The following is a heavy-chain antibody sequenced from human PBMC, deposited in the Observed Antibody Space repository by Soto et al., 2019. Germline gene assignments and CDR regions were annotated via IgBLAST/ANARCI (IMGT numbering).Heavy chain of an antibody. D-gene: IGHD3-10*01. Sequence: AEAKQISCQGSGYIFTNYWISWVRQMPGKGLEWMGRIDPTDSSTAYNPSFQGHIIISADKSITTVYVQWSSLRASDTASYSGTGQKAPQDGNNYPLLDYWGNGSLVTVS. CDR2: IDPTDSST. CDR3: TGQKAPQDGNNYPLLDY. V-gene: IGHV5-10-1*01. J-gene: IGHJ4*01. CDR1: GYIFTNYW.